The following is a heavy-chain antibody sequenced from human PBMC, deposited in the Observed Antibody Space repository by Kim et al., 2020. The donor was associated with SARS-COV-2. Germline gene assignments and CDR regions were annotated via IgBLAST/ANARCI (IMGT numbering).Heavy chain of an antibody. V-gene: IGHV3-23*01. J-gene: IGHJ2*01. CDR3: AKDQFRTYSSGWYSWYFDL. CDR1: GFTFSSYA. CDR2: ISGSGGST. D-gene: IGHD6-19*01. Sequence: GGSLRLSCAASGFTFSSYAMSWVRQAPGKGLEWVSAISGSGGSTYYADSVKGRFTISRDNSKNTLYLQMNSLRAEDTAVYYCAKDQFRTYSSGWYSWYFDLWGRRALVTVSS.